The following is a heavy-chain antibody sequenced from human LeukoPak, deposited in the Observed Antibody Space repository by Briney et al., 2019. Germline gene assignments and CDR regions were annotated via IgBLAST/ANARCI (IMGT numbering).Heavy chain of an antibody. V-gene: IGHV1-2*02. Sequence: GASVKVSCKASGYTFTGYYMHWVRQAPGQGLEWMGWINPNSGGTNYAQKFQGRVTMTRDTSISTAYMELSRLRSDDTAVYYCAREGPKPVVVPAANLNYWGQGTPVTVPS. D-gene: IGHD2-2*01. CDR1: GYTFTGYY. CDR3: AREGPKPVVVPAANLNY. CDR2: INPNSGGT. J-gene: IGHJ4*02.